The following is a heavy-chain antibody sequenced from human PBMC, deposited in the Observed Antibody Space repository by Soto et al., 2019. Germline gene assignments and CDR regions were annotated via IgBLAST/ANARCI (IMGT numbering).Heavy chain of an antibody. V-gene: IGHV3-30-3*01. CDR1: GFTFSNYV. CDR2: ISSDGSNK. J-gene: IGHJ4*02. CDR3: AREGPPDFGDPFFDY. D-gene: IGHD4-17*01. Sequence: QVQLVESGGGVVQPGGSLRLSCAASGFTFSNYVMHWVRQAPGKGLEWVAVISSDGSNKYYADSVKGRFTISRDDSKNTLYLQMNTLRDEDTAVYNCAREGPPDFGDPFFDYWGQGTLVTVSS.